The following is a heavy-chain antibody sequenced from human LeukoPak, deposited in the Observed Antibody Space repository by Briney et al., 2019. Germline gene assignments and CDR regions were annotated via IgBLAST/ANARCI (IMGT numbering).Heavy chain of an antibody. CDR2: IIPIFGTA. J-gene: IGHJ5*02. V-gene: IGHV1-69*05. CDR3: ARAPYCGGDCYSRFDP. Sequence: GSSVKVSCKASGGTFSRYAISWVRQAPGQGLEWMGRIIPIFGTANYAQKFQGRVTITTDESTSTAYMELSSLRSEDTAVYYCARAPYCGGDCYSRFDPWGQGTLVTVSS. CDR1: GGTFSRYA. D-gene: IGHD2-21*02.